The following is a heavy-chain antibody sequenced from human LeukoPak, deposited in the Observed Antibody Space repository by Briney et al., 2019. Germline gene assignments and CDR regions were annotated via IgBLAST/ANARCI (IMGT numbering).Heavy chain of an antibody. J-gene: IGHJ5*01. V-gene: IGHV4-4*07. CDR2: LHTSGST. CDR1: GGSISSYY. Sequence: SETLSLTCTVSGGSISSYYWSWIRQPAGEGLEWIGRLHTSGSTNYNPSLKSRVTISVDTSKNQFSLKLNSVTAADTDVYYCARDWFDFWGQGTLVTVSS. CDR3: ARDWFDF.